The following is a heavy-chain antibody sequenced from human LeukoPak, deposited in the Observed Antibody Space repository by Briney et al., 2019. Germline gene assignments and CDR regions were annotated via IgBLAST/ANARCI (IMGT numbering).Heavy chain of an antibody. J-gene: IGHJ4*02. Sequence: KPGGSLRLSSVASGFTFSTYSMNWIRQAPGKGLEWVSSISSSSSHIYYADSVKGRFTISRDNAKSSLYLQMNSLRAEDTAVYYCARAYGSGSHFDYWGQGTLVIVSS. D-gene: IGHD3-10*01. CDR2: ISSSSSHI. V-gene: IGHV3-21*01. CDR3: ARAYGSGSHFDY. CDR1: GFTFSTYS.